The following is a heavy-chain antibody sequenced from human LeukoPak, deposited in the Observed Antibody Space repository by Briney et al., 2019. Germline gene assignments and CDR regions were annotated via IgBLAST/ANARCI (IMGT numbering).Heavy chain of an antibody. CDR2: ISSSGSTI. V-gene: IGHV3-48*03. CDR3: ARADYYYYGMDV. J-gene: IGHJ6*02. Sequence: GGSLRLSCAASGFTFSSYEMIWVRQAPGKGLEWVSYISSSGSTIYYADSVKGRFTISRDNAKNSLYLQMNSLRAEDTAVYYCARADYYYYGMDVWGQGTTVTVSS. CDR1: GFTFSSYE.